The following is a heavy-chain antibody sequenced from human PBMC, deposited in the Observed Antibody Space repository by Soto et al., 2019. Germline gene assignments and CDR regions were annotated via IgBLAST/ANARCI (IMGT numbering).Heavy chain of an antibody. CDR3: AKGDCSGGSCYSGY. CDR1: GFTFDNYA. Sequence: DVQLVESGGSLVQPGGSLRLSCAASGFTFDNYAMHWVRQAPGKGLEWVSGISWNSGTIGYADSVKGRFTISRDNAKNSLYLQMNSLRAEDTALYYCAKGDCSGGSCYSGYWGQGTLVTVSS. J-gene: IGHJ4*02. CDR2: ISWNSGTI. D-gene: IGHD2-15*01. V-gene: IGHV3-9*01.